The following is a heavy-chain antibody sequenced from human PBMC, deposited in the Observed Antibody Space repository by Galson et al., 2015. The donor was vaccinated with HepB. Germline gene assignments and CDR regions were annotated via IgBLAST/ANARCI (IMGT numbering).Heavy chain of an antibody. V-gene: IGHV1-69*04. D-gene: IGHD3-9*01. J-gene: IGHJ3*02. CDR3: ARDRSDYDILTGARDDAFDI. CDR2: IIPILGIA. Sequence: GLEWMGRIIPILGIANYAQKFQGRVTITADKSTSTAYMELSSLRSEDTAVYYCARDRSDYDILTGARDDAFDIWGQGTMVTVSS.